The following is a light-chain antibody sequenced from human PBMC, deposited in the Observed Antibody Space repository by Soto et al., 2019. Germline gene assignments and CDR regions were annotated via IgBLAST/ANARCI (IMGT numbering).Light chain of an antibody. CDR2: DAS. Sequence: EIVLTQSPGTLSLSPGERATLSCRASQSVYSSYLAWYQQKPGQAPRLLIYDASRRATGIPDRFSGSGSGTDFTLTISRLEPEAFAVYYCQQYGNLWTFGQGTKLEI. J-gene: IGKJ2*02. CDR3: QQYGNLWT. V-gene: IGKV3-20*01. CDR1: QSVYSSY.